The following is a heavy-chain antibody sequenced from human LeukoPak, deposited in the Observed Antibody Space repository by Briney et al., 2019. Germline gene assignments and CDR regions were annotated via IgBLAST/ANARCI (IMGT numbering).Heavy chain of an antibody. J-gene: IGHJ4*02. CDR3: ARDTNYYFDY. CDR2: INPNSGGT. CDR1: GYTLTCYY. Sequence: ASVKVSCKASGYTLTCYYMHWVRQARGQGLEWMGWINPNSGGTNYAQKFQGRVTMTRDTSISTAYMELNRLRSDDTAVYYSARDTNYYFDYWGQGTLVTVSS. V-gene: IGHV1-2*02.